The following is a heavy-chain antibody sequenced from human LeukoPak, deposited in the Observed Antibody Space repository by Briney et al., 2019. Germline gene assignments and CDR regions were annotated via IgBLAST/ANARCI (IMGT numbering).Heavy chain of an antibody. J-gene: IGHJ6*02. D-gene: IGHD6-19*01. CDR3: AKELISQDSSGWGYYYYYGMDV. Sequence: GGSLRLSCAASGFTFSSYAMTWVRQAPGKGLEWVSGIIYSGGRTYYADSVKGRFTISRDNAKKMVYLQMNSLRAEDTAVYYCAKELISQDSSGWGYYYYYGMDVWGQGTTVTVSS. CDR2: IIYSGGRT. CDR1: GFTFSSYA. V-gene: IGHV3-23*01.